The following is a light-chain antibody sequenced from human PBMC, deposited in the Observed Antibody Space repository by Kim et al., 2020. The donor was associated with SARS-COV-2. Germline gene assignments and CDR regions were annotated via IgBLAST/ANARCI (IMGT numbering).Light chain of an antibody. CDR1: QSVSSSY. CDR3: QQDGSSPNT. J-gene: IGKJ4*01. Sequence: PGERATLSCRASQSVSSSYLAWYQQKPGQAPRLLIYGASSRATGIPDRFSGSWSGTDFTLTISRLEPEDSAVYYCQQDGSSPNTFGGGTKVDIK. V-gene: IGKV3-20*01. CDR2: GAS.